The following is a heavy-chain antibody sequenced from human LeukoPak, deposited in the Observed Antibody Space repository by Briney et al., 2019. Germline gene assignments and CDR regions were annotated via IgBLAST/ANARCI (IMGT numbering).Heavy chain of an antibody. V-gene: IGHV3-30-3*01. J-gene: IGHJ4*02. CDR2: ISYDGSNK. CDR3: AKDMAAGDYVWDS. D-gene: IGHD3-16*01. CDR1: GFTFSSYA. Sequence: GGSLRLSCAASGFTFSSYAMHWVRQAPGKGLEWVAVISYDGSNKYYADSVKGRFTISRDNAKSSLYLQMNSLRAEDTALYCCAKDMAAGDYVWDSWGQGTLVTVSS.